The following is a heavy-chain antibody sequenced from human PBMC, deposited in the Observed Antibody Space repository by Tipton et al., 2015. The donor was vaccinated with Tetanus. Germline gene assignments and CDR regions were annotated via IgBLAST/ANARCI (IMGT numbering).Heavy chain of an antibody. CDR1: GFTFSSYN. CDR2: ITSSSSTI. J-gene: IGHJ5*02. V-gene: IGHV3-48*02. CDR3: ARAFFAAATS. D-gene: IGHD6-13*01. Sequence: SLRLSCAASGFTFSSYNMNWVRQAPGKGLEWVSYITSSSSTIYYADPVKGRFTISRDNAKNSLYLQMNSLRDDDTAVYYCARAFFAAATSWGQGTLVTVSS.